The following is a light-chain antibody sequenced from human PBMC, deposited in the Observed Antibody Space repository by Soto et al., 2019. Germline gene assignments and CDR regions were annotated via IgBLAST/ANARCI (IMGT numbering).Light chain of an antibody. CDR1: QGISSY. J-gene: IGKJ1*01. CDR2: GAS. Sequence: QLTQSPSSLSASVGDRVTITCRASQGISSYFAWYQQKPGKAPKLLIYGASTLQSGVPSRFSGSGSGTDFTLTISRLEPEDFAVYHCQQYGSSPTTFGQGTKVDIK. V-gene: IGKV1-9*01. CDR3: QQYGSSPTT.